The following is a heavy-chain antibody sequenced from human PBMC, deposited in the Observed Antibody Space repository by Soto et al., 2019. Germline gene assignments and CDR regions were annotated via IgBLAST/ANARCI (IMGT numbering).Heavy chain of an antibody. CDR1: GYTFTSYD. Sequence: QVQLVQSGTEVKKPGASVRVSCKASGYTFTSYDINWVRQATGQGLEWMGWMNPNSGNTGFAQEFQGRVTMTRSTSINTAYLELSSLRSEDTAMYYCARGPAYLTSSSSPYYFDYWGQGSLVTVSS. D-gene: IGHD6-6*01. CDR3: ARGPAYLTSSSSPYYFDY. CDR2: MNPNSGNT. V-gene: IGHV1-8*01. J-gene: IGHJ4*02.